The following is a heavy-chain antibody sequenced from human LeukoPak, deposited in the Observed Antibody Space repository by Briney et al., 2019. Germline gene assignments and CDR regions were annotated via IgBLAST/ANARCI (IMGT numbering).Heavy chain of an antibody. D-gene: IGHD2-2*01. V-gene: IGHV3-66*02. CDR1: GFIVSSNY. J-gene: IGHJ4*02. Sequence: GGSLRLSCAVSGFIVSSNYMSWVRQAPGKGLEWLSVIYPGGNTYYPDSVKGRFTISRDNSKNTLYLQMNSLRAEDTAVYYCAKGEWEYCSSTSCPSFDYWGQGTLVTVSS. CDR3: AKGEWEYCSSTSCPSFDY. CDR2: IYPGGNT.